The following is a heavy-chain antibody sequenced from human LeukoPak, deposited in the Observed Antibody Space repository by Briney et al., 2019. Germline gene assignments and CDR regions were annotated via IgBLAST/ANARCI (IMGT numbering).Heavy chain of an antibody. CDR1: GYTFTGCY. V-gene: IGHV1-2*02. CDR2: INPNSGGT. Sequence: ASVKVSCKASGYTFTGCYMHWVRQAPGQGLEWMGWINPNSGGTNYAQKFQGRVTMTRDTSISTAYMELSRLRSDDTAVYYCARGGGYCSSTSCHLPYDWGQGTLVTVSS. D-gene: IGHD2-2*01. J-gene: IGHJ4*02. CDR3: ARGGGYCSSTSCHLPYD.